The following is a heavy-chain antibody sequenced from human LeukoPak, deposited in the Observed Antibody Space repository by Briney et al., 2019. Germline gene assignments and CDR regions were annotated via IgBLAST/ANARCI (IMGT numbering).Heavy chain of an antibody. CDR1: GGSISSYY. V-gene: IGHV4-4*07. CDR3: ARVPDCSSTTGCYPGGYAMDV. J-gene: IGHJ6*02. D-gene: IGHD2-2*01. CDR2: IYTSGST. Sequence: SETLSLTCTVSGGSISSYYWSWIRQPAGKGLEWIGRIYTSGSTNYNPSLKSRVTMSVDTSKNQFSLKMRSVTAADTAFYYCARVPDCSSTTGCYPGGYAMDVWGQGTTVTVSS.